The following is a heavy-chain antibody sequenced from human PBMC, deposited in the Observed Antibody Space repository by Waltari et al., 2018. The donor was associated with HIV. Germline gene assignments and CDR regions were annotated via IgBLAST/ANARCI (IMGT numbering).Heavy chain of an antibody. CDR3: TTGPYPWWELPFFDY. J-gene: IGHJ4*02. D-gene: IGHD1-26*01. Sequence: EVQLVEFGGGLVKPGGSLRLSCAASGFTFSNAWMSWVRQAPGKGLEWVGRIKSKTDGGTTDYAAPVKGRFTISRDDSKNTLYLQMNSLKTEDTAVYYCTTGPYPWWELPFFDYWGQGTLVTVSS. V-gene: IGHV3-15*01. CDR1: GFTFSNAW. CDR2: IKSKTDGGTT.